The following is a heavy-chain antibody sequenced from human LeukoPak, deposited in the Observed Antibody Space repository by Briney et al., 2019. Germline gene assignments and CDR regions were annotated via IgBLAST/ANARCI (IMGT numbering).Heavy chain of an antibody. CDR1: GFTFSGSA. V-gene: IGHV3-73*01. J-gene: IGHJ6*02. D-gene: IGHD2-15*01. CDR3: TSPQYCSGGSCYQDYYYYGMDV. CDR2: IRSKANSYAT. Sequence: PGGSLRLSCAASGFTFSGSAMHWVRQASGKGLEWVGRIRSKANSYATAYAASVKGRFTISRDDSKNTAYLQMNSLKTEDTAVYYCTSPQYCSGGSCYQDYYYYGMDVWGQGTTVTVSS.